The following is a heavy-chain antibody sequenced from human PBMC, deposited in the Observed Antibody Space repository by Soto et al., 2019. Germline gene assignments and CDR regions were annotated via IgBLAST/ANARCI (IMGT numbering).Heavy chain of an antibody. J-gene: IGHJ4*02. CDR3: ARTSEYSYDLPSDY. CDR1: GYTIIGYY. D-gene: IGHD5-18*01. Sequence: VPPVKVSCKASGYTIIGYYLHWVRPAPGQGLEWMGWINPNSGGTNFAQKFQGRVTMTRDTSINTAYMELSRLSSDDTAVYYCARTSEYSYDLPSDYWGQGTLVTGSA. V-gene: IGHV1-2*02. CDR2: INPNSGGT.